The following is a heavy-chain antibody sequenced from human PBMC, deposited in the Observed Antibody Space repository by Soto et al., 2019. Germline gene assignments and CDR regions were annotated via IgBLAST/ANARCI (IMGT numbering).Heavy chain of an antibody. V-gene: IGHV4-34*01. CDR3: ARTNYDFWSGPKTNYYYYYMDV. D-gene: IGHD3-3*01. Sequence: SETLSLTCAVYGGSFSGYYWSWIRQPPGKGLEWIGEINHSGSTNYNPSLKSRVTISVDTSKNQFSLKLSSVTAADTAVYYCARTNYDFWSGPKTNYYYYYMDVWGKGTTVTVSS. J-gene: IGHJ6*03. CDR1: GGSFSGYY. CDR2: INHSGST.